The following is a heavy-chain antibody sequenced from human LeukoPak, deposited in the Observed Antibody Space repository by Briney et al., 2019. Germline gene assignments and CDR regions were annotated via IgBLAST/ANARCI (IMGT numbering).Heavy chain of an antibody. CDR3: ARSKSYGYWEEN. J-gene: IGHJ4*02. D-gene: IGHD5-18*01. V-gene: IGHV4-34*01. Sequence: KPSETLSLTCAVYGGSFSGYYWSWIRQPPGKGLEWIGEINHSGSTNYNPSLKSRVTISVDTSKNQFSLKLSSVTAADTAVYYCARSKSYGYWEENWGQGTLVTVSS. CDR2: INHSGST. CDR1: GGSFSGYY.